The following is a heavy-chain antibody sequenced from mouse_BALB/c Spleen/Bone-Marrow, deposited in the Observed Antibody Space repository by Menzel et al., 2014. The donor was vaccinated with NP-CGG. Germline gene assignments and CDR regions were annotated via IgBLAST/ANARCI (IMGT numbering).Heavy chain of an antibody. V-gene: IGHV1-69*02. CDR2: IYPSDSYT. J-gene: IGHJ2*01. Sequence: VQVVGSGAELVRPGASVKLSCKASGYTFTSYWINWVKQRPGQGLEWIGNIYPSDSYTNYNQKFKDKATLTVDKSSSTAYMQLSSPTSEDSAVYYCTRSGGYYFDYWGQGTTLTVSS. CDR3: TRSGGYYFDY. CDR1: GYTFTSYW.